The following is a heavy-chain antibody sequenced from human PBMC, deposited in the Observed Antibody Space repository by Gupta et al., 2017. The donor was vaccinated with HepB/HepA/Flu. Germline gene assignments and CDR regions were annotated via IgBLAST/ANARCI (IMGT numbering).Heavy chain of an antibody. CDR1: GGTFSSYA. CDR2: IIPILGIA. CDR3: ARAMADYYGMDV. V-gene: IGHV1-69*04. J-gene: IGHJ6*02. D-gene: IGHD5-24*01. Sequence: QVQLVQSGAEVKKPGSSVKVSCKASGGTFSSYAISGVRQAPGQGLEWMGRIIPILGIANYAQKFQGRVTITADKSTSTAYMELSSLRSEDTAVYYCARAMADYYGMDVWGQGTTVTVSS.